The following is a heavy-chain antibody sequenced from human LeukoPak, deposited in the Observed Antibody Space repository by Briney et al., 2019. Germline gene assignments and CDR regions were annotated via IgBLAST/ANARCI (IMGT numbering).Heavy chain of an antibody. V-gene: IGHV3-7*01. CDR1: GFTFNNYW. J-gene: IGHJ3*02. CDR3: VRVPRDASDI. CDR2: LKQDGSEK. Sequence: GGSLRLSCAASGFTFNNYWMSWVRQAPGKGLEWVANLKQDGSEKYYVDSVKGRFTISRDNAKNSLYLQMNSLRAEDTAVYYCVRVPRDASDIWGQGTMVTVSS.